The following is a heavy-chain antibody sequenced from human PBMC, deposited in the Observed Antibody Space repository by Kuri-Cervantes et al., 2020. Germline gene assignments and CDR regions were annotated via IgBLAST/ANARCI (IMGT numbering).Heavy chain of an antibody. D-gene: IGHD3-16*02. CDR1: GYTFTGYY. J-gene: IGHJ3*02. Sequence: ASVKVSCKASGYTFTGYYMHWVRQAPGQGLEWMGWINPNSGGTNYAQKFQGWVTMTRDTSISTAYMELSRLRSDDTAVYYCAGGDYIWGSYPLDIWGQGTMVTVSS. CDR2: INPNSGGT. V-gene: IGHV1-2*04. CDR3: AGGDYIWGSYPLDI.